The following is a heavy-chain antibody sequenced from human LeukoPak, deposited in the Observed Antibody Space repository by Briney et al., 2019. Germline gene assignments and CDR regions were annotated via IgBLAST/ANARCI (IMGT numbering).Heavy chain of an antibody. J-gene: IGHJ4*02. D-gene: IGHD3-22*01. Sequence: ASVKVSCKASGGTFSSYATSWVRQAPGQGLEWMGGIIPIFGTANYAQKFQGRVTITADESTSTAYMELSSLRSEDTAVYYCARVKDYYDSSFDYWGQGTLVTVSS. CDR3: ARVKDYYDSSFDY. V-gene: IGHV1-69*13. CDR1: GGTFSSYA. CDR2: IIPIFGTA.